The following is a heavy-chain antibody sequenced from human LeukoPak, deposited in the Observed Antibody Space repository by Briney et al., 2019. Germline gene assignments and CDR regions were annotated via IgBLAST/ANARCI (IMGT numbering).Heavy chain of an antibody. V-gene: IGHV3-23*01. Sequence: GGSLRLSCAASGFTFSSYAMSWVRQAPGKGLEWVSAISGSGGSTYCADSVKGRFTISRDNSKDTLYLQMNSLRAEDTAVYYCAKITYYYDSSGYYYFDYWGQGTLVTVSS. CDR3: AKITYYYDSSGYYYFDY. CDR1: GFTFSSYA. CDR2: ISGSGGST. D-gene: IGHD3-22*01. J-gene: IGHJ4*02.